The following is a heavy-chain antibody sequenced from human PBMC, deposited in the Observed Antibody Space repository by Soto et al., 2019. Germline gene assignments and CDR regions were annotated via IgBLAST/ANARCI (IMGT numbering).Heavy chain of an antibody. J-gene: IGHJ5*02. V-gene: IGHV1-8*01. CDR3: XXGAYNDYSHWFDP. Sequence: QVQLVQSGAEVRKPGASVRVSCKATGYSFTRHDINWLRQAAGQGLEWMGWMNPNSGNAVYAQKFQGRVTMTRNTSITTAYIEVTSLXSEXXXXXXXXXGAYNDYSHWFDPWGQGTXVTXXX. D-gene: IGHD4-4*01. CDR1: GYSFTRHD. CDR2: MNPNSGNA.